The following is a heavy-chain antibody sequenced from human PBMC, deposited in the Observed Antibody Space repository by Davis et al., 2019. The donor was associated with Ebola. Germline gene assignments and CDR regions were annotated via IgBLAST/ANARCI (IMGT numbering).Heavy chain of an antibody. Sequence: GESLKISCAASGFTFSSYWMSWVRQAPGKGLEWVANIKQDGSEKYYVDSVKGRFTISRDNAKNSLYLQMNSLRAEDTAVYYCARDAITIFGVGWVGPYYFDYWGQGTLVTVSS. CDR3: ARDAITIFGVGWVGPYYFDY. CDR2: IKQDGSEK. J-gene: IGHJ4*02. CDR1: GFTFSSYW. V-gene: IGHV3-7*01. D-gene: IGHD3-3*01.